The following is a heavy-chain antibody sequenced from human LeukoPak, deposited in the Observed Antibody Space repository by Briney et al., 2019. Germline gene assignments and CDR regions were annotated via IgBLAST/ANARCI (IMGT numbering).Heavy chain of an antibody. CDR2: IRYDGSNK. V-gene: IGHV3-30*02. CDR3: AKDHDSSWYSNYYYYMDV. J-gene: IGHJ6*03. Sequence: GRSLRLSCAASGFTFSSYGMHWVRQAPGKGLEWVAFIRYDGSNKYYADSVKGRFTISRDNSKNTLYLQMNSLRAEDTAVYYCAKDHDSSWYSNYYYYMDVWGKGTTVTVSS. D-gene: IGHD6-13*01. CDR1: GFTFSSYG.